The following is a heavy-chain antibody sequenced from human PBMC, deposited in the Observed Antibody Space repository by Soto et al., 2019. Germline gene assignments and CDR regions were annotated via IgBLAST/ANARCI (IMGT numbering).Heavy chain of an antibody. V-gene: IGHV4-31*03. CDR3: ATVGRSGSDYYYFGMDV. CDR2: IYYSGTT. Sequence: QVQLQESGPGLVKPSQTLSLTCTVSGSSISNGGYYWSWVRQHPGKGLEWIGYIYYSGTTYYNPSLKSRISISVDTSKNQFSLKLSSVTAADTAVYYCATVGRSGSDYYYFGMDVWGQGTTVTVSS. J-gene: IGHJ6*02. CDR1: GSSISNGGYY. D-gene: IGHD1-26*01.